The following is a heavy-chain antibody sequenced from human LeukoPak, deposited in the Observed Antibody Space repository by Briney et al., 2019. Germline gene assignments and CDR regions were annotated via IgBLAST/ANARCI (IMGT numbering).Heavy chain of an antibody. CDR2: IYYSGST. V-gene: IGHV4-39*01. Sequence: SETLSLTCTVSGGSISSSRYYWGWIRQPPGKGLEWIGSIYYSGSTFYNPSLKSRVTISVDTSKNQFSLKLSSVTAADTAVYYCARQWRAGATYFDYWGQGTLVTVSS. CDR3: ARQWRAGATYFDY. J-gene: IGHJ4*02. CDR1: GGSISSSRYY. D-gene: IGHD1-26*01.